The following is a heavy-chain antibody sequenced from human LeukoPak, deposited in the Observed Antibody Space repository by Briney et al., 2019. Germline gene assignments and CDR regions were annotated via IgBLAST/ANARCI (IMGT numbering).Heavy chain of an antibody. V-gene: IGHV3-23*01. D-gene: IGHD2-21*02. CDR2: ISGSGGST. CDR1: GFTFSSYA. CDR3: AKDIVVVTAPLGYYGMDV. Sequence: AGSLRFSGAASGFTFSSYAMSRVRQAPGKGLEWVSAISGSGGSTYYADSVKGRFTISRDNSKNTLYLQMNSLRAEDTAVYYCAKDIVVVTAPLGYYGMDVWGQGTTVTVSS. J-gene: IGHJ6*02.